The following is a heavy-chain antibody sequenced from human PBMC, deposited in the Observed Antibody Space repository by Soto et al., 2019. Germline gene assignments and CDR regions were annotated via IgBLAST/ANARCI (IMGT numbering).Heavy chain of an antibody. D-gene: IGHD3-3*01. J-gene: IGHJ5*02. CDR3: ATDLATLRFLEWLPEFDP. CDR2: FDPEDGET. Sequence: ASVKVSCKVSGYTLTELSMHWARQAPGKGLEWMGGFDPEDGETIYAQKFQGRVTMTEDTSTDTAYMELSSLRSEDTAVYYCATDLATLRFLEWLPEFDPWGQGTLVTVSS. CDR1: GYTLTELS. V-gene: IGHV1-24*01.